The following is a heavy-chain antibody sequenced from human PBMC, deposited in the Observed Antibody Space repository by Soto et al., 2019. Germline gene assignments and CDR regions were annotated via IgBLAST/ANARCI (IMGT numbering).Heavy chain of an antibody. CDR3: ASRPSGSGFDP. CDR1: GGSISSGGYS. CDR2: IFHSGST. V-gene: IGHV4-30-2*01. J-gene: IGHJ5*02. Sequence: PSETLSLTCAVSGGSISSGGYSWIWIRQPPGKGLEWIGYIFHSGSTYYSPSLKSRVTISVDRSKNQFSLKLSSLTAADTAVYYCASRPSGSGFDPWGQGTLVTVSS. D-gene: IGHD1-26*01.